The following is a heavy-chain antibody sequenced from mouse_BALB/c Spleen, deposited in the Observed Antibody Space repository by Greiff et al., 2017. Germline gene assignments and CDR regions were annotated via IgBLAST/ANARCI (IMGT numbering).Heavy chain of an antibody. CDR2: ISYSGST. J-gene: IGHJ3*01. CDR3: ARWGLRAWFAY. D-gene: IGHD2-4*01. V-gene: IGHV3-2*02. Sequence: EVQLQQSGPGLVKPSQSLSLTCTVTGYSITSDYAWNWIRQFPGNKLEWMGYISYSGSTSYNPSLKSRISITRDTSKNQFFLQLNSVTTEDTATYYCARWGLRAWFAYWGQGTLVTVSA. CDR1: GYSITSDYA.